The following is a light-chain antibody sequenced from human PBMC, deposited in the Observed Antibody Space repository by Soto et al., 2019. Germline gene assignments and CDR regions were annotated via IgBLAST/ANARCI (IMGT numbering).Light chain of an antibody. V-gene: IGLV2-11*01. Sequence: QSALTQPRSVSGSPGQSVTISCTGTSSDVGGYNYVSWYQQHPGKAPKLVIYDVSKRPSGVPDRFSGSKSGNTASLTVSGLQAEDEADYYCQSYDSSLSGSVVFGGGTKLTVL. CDR1: SSDVGGYNY. CDR3: QSYDSSLSGSVV. J-gene: IGLJ2*01. CDR2: DVS.